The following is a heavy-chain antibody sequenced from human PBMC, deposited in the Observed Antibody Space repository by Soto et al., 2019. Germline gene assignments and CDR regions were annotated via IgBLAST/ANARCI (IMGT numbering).Heavy chain of an antibody. V-gene: IGHV3-7*03. J-gene: IGHJ5*02. CDR1: GFTFSSYW. CDR2: IKQDGSEK. Sequence: GGSLRLSWAASGFTFSSYWMNWVRQSPGKGLEWVANIKQDGSEKYYVDSVKGRCTISRDNAKNSLYLQMNSLRAEDTAVYYCARVDCSGGSCYSWGNRFDPWGQGTLVTVSS. D-gene: IGHD2-15*01. CDR3: ARVDCSGGSCYSWGNRFDP.